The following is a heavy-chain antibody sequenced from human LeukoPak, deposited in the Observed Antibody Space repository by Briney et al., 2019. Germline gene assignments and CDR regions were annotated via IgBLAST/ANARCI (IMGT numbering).Heavy chain of an antibody. J-gene: IGHJ4*02. D-gene: IGHD5-24*01. Sequence: PGGSLRLSCAPCGFTFDDYGMSWVRQSPGKGLEWVSGINWNGGGTGYAESVKGRFTISRDNAKNSLYLQMNSLRAEDTALYYCARELQEMATRFFDYWGQGTLVTVYS. CDR2: INWNGGGT. CDR3: ARELQEMATRFFDY. CDR1: GFTFDDYG. V-gene: IGHV3-20*04.